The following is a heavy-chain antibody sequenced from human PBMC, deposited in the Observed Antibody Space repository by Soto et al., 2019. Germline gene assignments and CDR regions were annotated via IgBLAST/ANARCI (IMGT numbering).Heavy chain of an antibody. CDR1: GGSISSGGYY. D-gene: IGHD3-22*01. J-gene: IGHJ3*02. V-gene: IGHV4-31*03. Sequence: SETLSLTCTVSGGSISSGGYYWSWIRQHPGKGLEWIGYIYYSGSTYYNPSLKSRVTISVDTSKNQFSLKLSSVTAADTAVYYSARDPLEYYYDSSGKGPGAFDIWGQGTMVTVSS. CDR3: ARDPLEYYYDSSGKGPGAFDI. CDR2: IYYSGST.